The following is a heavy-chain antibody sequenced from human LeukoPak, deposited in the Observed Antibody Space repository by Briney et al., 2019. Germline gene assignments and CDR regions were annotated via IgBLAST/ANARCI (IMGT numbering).Heavy chain of an antibody. CDR1: GGTFSSYA. CDR2: IIPIFGTA. CDR3: ARGGWLQFKWFDP. J-gene: IGHJ5*02. Sequence: SVKVSCKASGGTFSSYAISWVRQAPGQGLEWMGGIIPIFGTANYAQKFQGRVTITADESTSTAYMELSSLRSEDTAVYYCARGGWLQFKWFDPWGQGTLVTVSS. V-gene: IGHV1-69*13. D-gene: IGHD5-24*01.